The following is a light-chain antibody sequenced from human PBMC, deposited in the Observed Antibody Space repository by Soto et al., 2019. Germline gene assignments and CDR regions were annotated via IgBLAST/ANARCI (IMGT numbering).Light chain of an antibody. Sequence: QPVLTQPPAVSEAPGQRVTISCTGSSSNIGAGYDVHWYQQLPGTAPKLLIYGNSNRPSGVPDRFSGSKSGTSASLAITGLQAEDEADYYCQSYDSSLTHTVFGGGTQLTVL. CDR2: GNS. CDR3: QSYDSSLTHTV. J-gene: IGLJ7*01. V-gene: IGLV1-40*01. CDR1: SSNIGAGYD.